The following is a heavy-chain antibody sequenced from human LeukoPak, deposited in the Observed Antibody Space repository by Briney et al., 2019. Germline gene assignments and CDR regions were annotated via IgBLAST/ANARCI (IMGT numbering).Heavy chain of an antibody. Sequence: ASVKVSCKASGYTFTSYAMHWVRQAPGQRLEWMGCINAGNGNTKYSQKFQDRVTITRDTSASTAYMELSSLRSEDTAVYYCARGSPRYCSGGSCLTYWGQGTLVTVSS. V-gene: IGHV1-3*01. CDR1: GYTFTSYA. CDR3: ARGSPRYCSGGSCLTY. CDR2: INAGNGNT. J-gene: IGHJ4*02. D-gene: IGHD2-15*01.